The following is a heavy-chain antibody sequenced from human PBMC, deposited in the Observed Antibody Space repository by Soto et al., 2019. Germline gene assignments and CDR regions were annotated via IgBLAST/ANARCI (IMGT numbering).Heavy chain of an antibody. D-gene: IGHD3-22*01. CDR3: ATDKTAYYDSSATLDAFDI. Sequence: SETLSLTCTVSGGSISSYYWIWIRQPPGKGLEWIGYIYYGGSTNDNPSLKRRVTISVCGSKNKCSLKLITGTAADTAASYCATDKTAYYDSSATLDAFDIWGQETMVTVSS. CDR1: GGSISSYY. V-gene: IGHV4-59*01. J-gene: IGHJ3*02. CDR2: IYYGGST.